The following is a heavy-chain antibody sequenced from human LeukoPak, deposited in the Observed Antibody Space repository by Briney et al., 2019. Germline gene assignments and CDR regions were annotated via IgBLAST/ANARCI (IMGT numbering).Heavy chain of an antibody. CDR3: ARDREAAPFDY. J-gene: IGHJ4*02. V-gene: IGHV3-7*01. D-gene: IGHD1-26*01. Sequence: GGSLRLSCAASGFTFSSYWMSWVRQAPGKGLEWVANIKQDGSEKYYVDSMKGRFTISRDNAKNSLYLQMNSLRAEDTAVYYCARDREAAPFDYWGQGTLVTVSS. CDR1: GFTFSSYW. CDR2: IKQDGSEK.